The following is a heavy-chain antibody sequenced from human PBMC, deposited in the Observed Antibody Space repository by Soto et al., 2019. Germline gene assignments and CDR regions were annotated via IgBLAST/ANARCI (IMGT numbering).Heavy chain of an antibody. D-gene: IGHD6-13*01. Sequence: GGSLRLSCAASGFTVSSNYMSWVRQAPGKGLEWVSVIYSGGSTYYADSVRGRFTISRDNSKNTLYLQMHSLRAEDTAVYYCASFRSWYRDAGYFDYWGQGTLVTVSS. CDR3: ASFRSWYRDAGYFDY. J-gene: IGHJ4*02. V-gene: IGHV3-53*01. CDR2: IYSGGST. CDR1: GFTVSSNY.